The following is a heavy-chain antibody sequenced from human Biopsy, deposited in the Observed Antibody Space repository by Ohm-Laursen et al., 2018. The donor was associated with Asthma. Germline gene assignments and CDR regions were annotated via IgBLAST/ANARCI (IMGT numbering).Heavy chain of an antibody. V-gene: IGHV1-18*01. Sequence: APVKGSCKTSGYTFNSAGITWVRQAPGQGLEWMGWISVYNGNTKVAQKLQDRVTMITDTSTSTAYMELRSLRSDDTAVYFCARAVDYSHYYGIDVWGQGTTVTVS. CDR1: GYTFNSAG. CDR3: ARAVDYSHYYGIDV. CDR2: ISVYNGNT. D-gene: IGHD3-10*01. J-gene: IGHJ6*02.